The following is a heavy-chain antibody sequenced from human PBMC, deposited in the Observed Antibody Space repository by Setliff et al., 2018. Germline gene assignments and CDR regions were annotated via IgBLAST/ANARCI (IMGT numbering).Heavy chain of an antibody. CDR1: GFAFSTNA. V-gene: IGHV3-23*03. CDR3: VPGRGS. D-gene: IGHD6-25*01. CDR2: FYDSRGDT. Sequence: GESLKISCAASGFAFSTNAVSWVRQAPGKGLEWVSIFYDSRGDTYYADSVKGRFTVSKDNSKNTLYLHMNNLRAEDTAAFYCVPGRGSWGQGALVTVSS. J-gene: IGHJ5*02.